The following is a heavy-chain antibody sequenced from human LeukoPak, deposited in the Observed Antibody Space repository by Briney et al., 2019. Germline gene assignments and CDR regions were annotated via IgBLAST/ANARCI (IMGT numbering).Heavy chain of an antibody. J-gene: IGHJ4*02. CDR2: IDPSDSYT. CDR1: GYSFTTYW. Sequence: GESLKISCKGSGYSFTTYWITWGRQMPGKGLEWMGRIDPSDSYTNYSPSFQGHFTISADKSISTAYLQWSSLKAPDTAMYYCARRQGCSSTSCPPDSWGQGTLVTVSS. CDR3: ARRQGCSSTSCPPDS. D-gene: IGHD2-2*01. V-gene: IGHV5-10-1*01.